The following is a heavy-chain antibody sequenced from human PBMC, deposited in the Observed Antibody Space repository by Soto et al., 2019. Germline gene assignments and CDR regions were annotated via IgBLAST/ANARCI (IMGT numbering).Heavy chain of an antibody. Sequence: QVPLVQSGAEVKKPGASVKVSCKASGYTFTSYYIHWVRQAPGQGLEWMGMINPSDGGTSYTQKFQGRVTMTRDTSTTTLYMELSSLRSEDTAVYYCARDQETSAWYDFDYWGQGTLVTVSS. J-gene: IGHJ4*02. CDR3: ARDQETSAWYDFDY. V-gene: IGHV1-46*03. D-gene: IGHD6-19*01. CDR2: INPSDGGT. CDR1: GYTFTSYY.